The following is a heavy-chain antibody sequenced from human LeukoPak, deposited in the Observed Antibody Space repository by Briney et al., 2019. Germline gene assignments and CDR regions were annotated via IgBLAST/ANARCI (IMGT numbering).Heavy chain of an antibody. J-gene: IGHJ4*02. V-gene: IGHV3-74*01. D-gene: IGHD6-13*01. CDR3: GKGDGTGMRQLLHY. CDR1: GFTFSNYS. CDR2: ITSDVRTS. Sequence: PGRSLRLSCAASGFTFSNYSMYWVRQTPGKGLVGVARITSDVRTSTYADSVRGRFTLSRDNTEDTLYLQVDSLRVEDTGVYYCGKGDGTGMRQLLHYWGQGTPVPVSS.